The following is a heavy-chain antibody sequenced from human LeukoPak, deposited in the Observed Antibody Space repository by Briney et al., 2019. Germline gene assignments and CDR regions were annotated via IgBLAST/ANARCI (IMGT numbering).Heavy chain of an antibody. V-gene: IGHV3-7*01. Sequence: KGLEWLPNIKQDGIEKNYVDSVKGRFTISRDNAKNSLYLQTNSLRAEDTAVYYCARGGYTFEYWGQGTLVTVSS. CDR3: ARGGYTFEY. J-gene: IGHJ4*02. CDR2: IKQDGIEK. D-gene: IGHD5-18*01.